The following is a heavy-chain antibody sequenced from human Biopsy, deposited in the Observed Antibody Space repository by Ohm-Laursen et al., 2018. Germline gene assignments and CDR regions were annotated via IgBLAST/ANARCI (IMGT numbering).Heavy chain of an antibody. D-gene: IGHD6-19*01. J-gene: IGHJ2*01. CDR2: IWYDETNE. CDR3: ARGLSSGWYGYFDV. V-gene: IGHV3-33*04. Sequence: SLRLSCSASGFTFGHYAMHWVRQAPGKGLEGISLIWYDETNEDYADSVKGRFTISRDNSKNTLYLQINSLTLEDRAFYYCARGLSSGWYGYFDVWGRGTLVTVSS. CDR1: GFTFGHYA.